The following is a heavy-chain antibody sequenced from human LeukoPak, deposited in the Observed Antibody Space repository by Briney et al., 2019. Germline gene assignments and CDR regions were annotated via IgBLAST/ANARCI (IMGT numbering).Heavy chain of an antibody. CDR2: INPNSGGT. CDR3: ARSRYFDWPFYYYYMDV. V-gene: IGHV1-2*02. J-gene: IGHJ6*03. Sequence: ASVKVSCKASGYTFTGYYIHLVRQAPGQGLGWMGWINPNSGGTNYAQKFQVRVTMTRDTSISTAYMELSRLRSDDTAVYYCARSRYFDWPFYYYYMDVWGKGTTVTVSS. CDR1: GYTFTGYY. D-gene: IGHD3-9*01.